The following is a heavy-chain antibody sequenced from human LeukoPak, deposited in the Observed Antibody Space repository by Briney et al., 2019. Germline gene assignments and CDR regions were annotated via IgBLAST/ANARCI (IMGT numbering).Heavy chain of an antibody. V-gene: IGHV1-69*04. Sequence: SVKVFCKASGGTFSSYAISWVRQAPGQGLEWMGRIIPILGIANYAQKFQGRVTITADKSTSTAYMELSSLRSEDTAVYYCARNYPAGWYFDLWGRGTLVTVSS. J-gene: IGHJ2*01. CDR3: ARNYPAGWYFDL. CDR2: IIPILGIA. CDR1: GGTFSSYA. D-gene: IGHD1-7*01.